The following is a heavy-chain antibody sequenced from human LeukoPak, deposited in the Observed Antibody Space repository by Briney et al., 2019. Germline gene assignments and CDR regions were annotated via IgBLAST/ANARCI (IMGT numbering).Heavy chain of an antibody. J-gene: IGHJ4*02. CDR2: IWYDGSTK. Sequence: PGGSLRLSCAASGFTFSSFGMHWVRQSPPKGLEWVAVIWYDGSTKVYADSVKGRFTISRDNSRNTLYLQVNSLRAEDTAVYYCARDRYSSMWSVFEYWGQGALVTVSS. D-gene: IGHD6-13*01. CDR3: ARDRYSSMWSVFEY. V-gene: IGHV3-33*01. CDR1: GFTFSSFG.